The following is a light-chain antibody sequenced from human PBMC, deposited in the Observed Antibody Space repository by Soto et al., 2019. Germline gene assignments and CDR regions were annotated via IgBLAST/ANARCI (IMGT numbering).Light chain of an antibody. CDR2: DAS. Sequence: EIVLTQSPDTLSLSPGERATLSCRASQSVTTYLAWYQQKPGQAPRLLIYDASNRATGIPARFSGSGSGTDFTLTISSLEPEDFAVYYCQQCNNWPLTFGGGTKVDIK. J-gene: IGKJ4*01. CDR3: QQCNNWPLT. CDR1: QSVTTY. V-gene: IGKV3-11*01.